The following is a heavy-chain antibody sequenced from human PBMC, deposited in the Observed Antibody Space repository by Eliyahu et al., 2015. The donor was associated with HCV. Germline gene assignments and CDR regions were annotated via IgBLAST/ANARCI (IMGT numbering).Heavy chain of an antibody. D-gene: IGHD2-15*01. CDR1: GFTFXDHY. V-gene: IGHV3-72*01. CDR3: ARDSGRGAYFDY. Sequence: EVQLVESGXGLVQPGGSLRLSCAASGFTFXDHYMDWFRQAPGKGLEWVGRSRNRPDTYTTDYAASVRGRFTISRDDSNSFLYLQMNSLKTEDTAVYYCARDSGRGAYFDYWGQGALVIVSS. CDR2: SRNRPDTYTT. J-gene: IGHJ4*02.